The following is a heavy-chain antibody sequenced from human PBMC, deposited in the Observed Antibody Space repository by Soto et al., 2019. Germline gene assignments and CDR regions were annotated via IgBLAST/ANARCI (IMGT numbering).Heavy chain of an antibody. CDR2: IYYSGST. CDR1: GGSISSSSYY. D-gene: IGHD2-21*02. CDR3: ARSAYCGGDCYHYFDY. V-gene: IGHV4-39*01. J-gene: IGHJ4*02. Sequence: QLQLQESGPGLVKPSETLSLTCTVSGGSISSSSYYWGWIRQPPGKGLEWIGSIYYSGSTYYNPSIKSRVTISVDTSKNQFSLKLSSVTAADTAVYYCARSAYCGGDCYHYFDYWGQGTLVTVSS.